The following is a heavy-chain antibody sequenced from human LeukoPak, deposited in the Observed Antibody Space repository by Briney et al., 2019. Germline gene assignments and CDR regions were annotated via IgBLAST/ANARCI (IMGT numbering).Heavy chain of an antibody. CDR2: INPNSGGT. V-gene: IGHV1-2*02. J-gene: IGHJ3*02. Sequence: GASVKVSCKASGYTFTGYYVHWVRQAPGQGLEWMGWINPNSGGTNYAQKFQGRVTMTRDTSISTAYMELSRLRSDDTAVYYCARDYVSDVKWRTTIFGVGPAGAFDIWGQGTMVTVSS. CDR3: ARDYVSDVKWRTTIFGVGPAGAFDI. CDR1: GYTFTGYY. D-gene: IGHD3-3*01.